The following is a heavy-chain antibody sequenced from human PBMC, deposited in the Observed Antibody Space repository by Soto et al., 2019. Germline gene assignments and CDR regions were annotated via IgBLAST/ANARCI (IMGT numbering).Heavy chain of an antibody. V-gene: IGHV3-30*18. D-gene: IGHD1-26*01. J-gene: IGHJ4*02. CDR3: AKEGGLSGSYYISSSYYFDY. Sequence: GGSLRLSCVASGFTFSSYGMHWVRQTPGKGLEGVAIISYDGSNTYYADSVKGRFTISRDNSKNTLYLQMNSLRAEDTSVYYCAKEGGLSGSYYISSSYYFDYWGQGTLVTVSS. CDR1: GFTFSSYG. CDR2: ISYDGSNT.